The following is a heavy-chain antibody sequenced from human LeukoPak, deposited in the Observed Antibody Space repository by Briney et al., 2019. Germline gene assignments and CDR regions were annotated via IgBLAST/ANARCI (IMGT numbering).Heavy chain of an antibody. D-gene: IGHD3-9*01. CDR3: AREWATYYGILTGYYKGGWFDP. J-gene: IGHJ5*02. CDR2: IIPIFGTA. CDR1: GGTFSSYA. Sequence: GASVKVSCKASGGTFSSYAISWVRQAPGQGLEWMGGIIPIFGTANYAQKFQGRVTITTDESTSTAYMELSSLRSEDTAVYYCAREWATYYGILTGYYKGGWFDPWGQGTLVTVSS. V-gene: IGHV1-69*05.